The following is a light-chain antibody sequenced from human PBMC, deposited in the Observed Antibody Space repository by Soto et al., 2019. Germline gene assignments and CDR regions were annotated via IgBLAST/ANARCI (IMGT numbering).Light chain of an antibody. CDR3: SSYTSYSTYV. J-gene: IGLJ1*01. CDR2: DVT. Sequence: QSVLTQPASVSGSPGQSITISCTGTSSDVGGYNCVSWYQQHPGKAPKLMIYDVTNRPSGVSYRFSGSKSGNTASLTISGLQAEDEADYYCSSYTSYSTYVFGTGTKLTVL. V-gene: IGLV2-14*01. CDR1: SSDVGGYNC.